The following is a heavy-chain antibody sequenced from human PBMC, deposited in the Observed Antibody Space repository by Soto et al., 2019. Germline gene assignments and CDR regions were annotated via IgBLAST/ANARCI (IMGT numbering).Heavy chain of an antibody. CDR3: ARSCGSCYYYYYYYMDV. D-gene: IGHD2-15*01. Sequence: SETLSLTCTVSGGSISTRSSYWGWIRQPPGKGLEWIGSINYSGNTNYNPSLKSRVAISVDTSKTQFSLKLSSVTAADTAVYYCARSCGSCYYYYYYYMDVWGKGTTVTVSS. CDR1: GGSISTRSSY. J-gene: IGHJ6*03. CDR2: INYSGNT. V-gene: IGHV4-39*01.